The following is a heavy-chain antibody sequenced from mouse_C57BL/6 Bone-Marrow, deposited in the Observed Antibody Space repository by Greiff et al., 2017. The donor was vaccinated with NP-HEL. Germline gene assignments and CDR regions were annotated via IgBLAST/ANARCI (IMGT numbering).Heavy chain of an antibody. D-gene: IGHD3-2*02. CDR3: ASGQLRSMDY. CDR1: GYTFTGYW. Sequence: VQLQQSGAELMKPGASVKLSCKATGYTFTGYWIAWVKQRPGHGLEWIGEILPGSGSTNYHEKFKGKAPFTADTASNTAYMQLSSLTTEDSAIYYCASGQLRSMDYWGQGTSVTVSS. V-gene: IGHV1-9*01. CDR2: ILPGSGST. J-gene: IGHJ4*01.